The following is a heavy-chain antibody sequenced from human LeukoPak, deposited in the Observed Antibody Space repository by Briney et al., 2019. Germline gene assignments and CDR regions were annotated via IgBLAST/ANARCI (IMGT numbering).Heavy chain of an antibody. CDR2: IHNSGSI. CDR1: GGSISSHY. CDR3: ARWLYSSSWSRCFDP. Sequence: SETLSLTCSVSGGSISSHYWTWIRQPPGKGLEWIGYIHNSGSINYNPPLKSRVTISVDTSRNQFSLKLTSVTAADTAVYYCARWLYSSSWSRCFDPWGQGTLVTVSS. V-gene: IGHV4-59*11. J-gene: IGHJ5*02. D-gene: IGHD6-13*01.